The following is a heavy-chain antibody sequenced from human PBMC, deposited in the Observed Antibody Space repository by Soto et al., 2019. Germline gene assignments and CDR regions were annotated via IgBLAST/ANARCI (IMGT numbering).Heavy chain of an antibody. D-gene: IGHD1-20*01. J-gene: IGHJ4*02. CDR1: GFTFSGSA. CDR3: TRQGITGTPLDY. CDR2: IRSKANSYAT. Sequence: GGSLRLSCAASGFTFSGSAMPWVRQASGKGLEWVGRIRSKANSYATAYAASVKGRFTISRDDSKNTAYLQMNSLKTEDTAVYYCTRQGITGTPLDYWGQGTLVTVSS. V-gene: IGHV3-73*01.